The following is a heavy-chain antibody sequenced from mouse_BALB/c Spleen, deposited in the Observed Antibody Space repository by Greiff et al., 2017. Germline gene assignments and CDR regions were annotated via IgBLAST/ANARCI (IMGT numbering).Heavy chain of an antibody. D-gene: IGHD2-3*01. CDR1: GFTFTDYY. Sequence: EVKLVESGGGLVQPGGSLRLSCATSGFTFTDYYMSWVRQPPGKALEWLGFIRNKANGYTTEYSASVKGRFTISRDNSQSILYLQMNTLRAEDSATYYCARADGYGGFAYWGQGTLVTVSA. CDR3: ARADGYGGFAY. J-gene: IGHJ3*01. V-gene: IGHV7-3*02. CDR2: IRNKANGYTT.